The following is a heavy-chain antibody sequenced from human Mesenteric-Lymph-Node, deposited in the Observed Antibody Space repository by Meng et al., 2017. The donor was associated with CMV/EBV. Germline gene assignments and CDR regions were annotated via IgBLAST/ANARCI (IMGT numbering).Heavy chain of an antibody. Sequence: ASVKVSCKASGYTFTRYYIHWVRQAPGQGLEWMGIINPSDGSTSYAQKFQGRVTMTRDTSTSTAYMELSSLRSEDTAVYYCARVKGLYGMDVWGQGTTVTVSS. CDR3: ARVKGLYGMDV. J-gene: IGHJ6*02. CDR2: INPSDGST. V-gene: IGHV1-46*01. CDR1: GYTFTRYY.